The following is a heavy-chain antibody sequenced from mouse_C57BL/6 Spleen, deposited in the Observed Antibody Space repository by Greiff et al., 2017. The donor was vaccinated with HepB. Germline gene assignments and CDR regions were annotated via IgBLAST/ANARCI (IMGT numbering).Heavy chain of an antibody. D-gene: IGHD2-4*01. V-gene: IGHV1-81*01. Sequence: VQLVESGAELARPGASVKLSCKASGYTFTSYGISWVKQRTGQGLEWIGEIYPRSGNTYYNEKFKGKATLTADKSSSTAYMELRSLTSEDSAVYFCAREGLYDYDYYAMDYWGQGTSVTVSS. CDR2: IYPRSGNT. CDR3: AREGLYDYDYYAMDY. CDR1: GYTFTSYG. J-gene: IGHJ4*01.